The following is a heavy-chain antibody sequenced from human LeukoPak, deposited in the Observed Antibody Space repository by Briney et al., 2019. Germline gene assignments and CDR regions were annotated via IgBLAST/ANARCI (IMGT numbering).Heavy chain of an antibody. J-gene: IGHJ4*02. D-gene: IGHD5-18*01. Sequence: SETLSLTCTVSRGSISNYYWSWIRQPPGKGLEWIGYISYSGSTKYNPSLKSRVTISVDTSKNQFSLKLSSVTAADTAMYYCARDSYNYGSGSLDYWGRGTLVTVSS. CDR3: ARDSYNYGSGSLDY. V-gene: IGHV4-59*01. CDR1: RGSISNYY. CDR2: ISYSGST.